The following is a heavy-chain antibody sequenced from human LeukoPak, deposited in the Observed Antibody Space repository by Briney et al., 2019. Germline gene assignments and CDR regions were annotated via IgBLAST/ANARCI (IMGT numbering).Heavy chain of an antibody. D-gene: IGHD5-24*01. Sequence: ASVKVSCKASGYTFTSYYMHWVRQAPGQGLEWMGWINPNSGGTNYAQKFQGRVTMTRDTSISTAYMELSRLRSDDTAVYYCARAGEMATIYYYYYYMDVWGKGTTVTVSS. J-gene: IGHJ6*03. V-gene: IGHV1-2*02. CDR1: GYTFTSYY. CDR2: INPNSGGT. CDR3: ARAGEMATIYYYYYYMDV.